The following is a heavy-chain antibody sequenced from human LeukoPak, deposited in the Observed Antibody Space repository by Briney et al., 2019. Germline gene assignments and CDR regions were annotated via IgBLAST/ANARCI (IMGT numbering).Heavy chain of an antibody. Sequence: GGSLRLSCAASGFTFSTFTMNWVRQAPGKGLEWVSSITISGTFIYYADSVKGRFTTSRDNAKNSLYLQMNSLRAEDTAVYYCAREDSSGYYKGLDYWGHGTLVTVSS. V-gene: IGHV3-21*01. CDR1: GFTFSTFT. J-gene: IGHJ4*01. CDR3: AREDSSGYYKGLDY. D-gene: IGHD3-22*01. CDR2: ITISGTFI.